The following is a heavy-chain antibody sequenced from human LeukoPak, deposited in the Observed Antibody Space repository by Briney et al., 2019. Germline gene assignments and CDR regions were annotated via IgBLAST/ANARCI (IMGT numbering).Heavy chain of an antibody. CDR2: ISSSSSYI. Sequence: GGSLTLSCAASEFTVSVNYMSWVRQAPGKGLEWVSSISSSSSYIYYADSVKGRFTISRDNSKNTLYLQMNSLRAEDTAVYYCAKDSYDILTGYYRRGSYWGQGTLVTVSS. J-gene: IGHJ4*02. V-gene: IGHV3-21*04. CDR1: EFTVSVNY. CDR3: AKDSYDILTGYYRRGSY. D-gene: IGHD3-9*01.